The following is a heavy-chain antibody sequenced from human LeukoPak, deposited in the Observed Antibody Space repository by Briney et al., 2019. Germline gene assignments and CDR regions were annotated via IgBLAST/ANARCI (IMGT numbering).Heavy chain of an antibody. CDR3: ARRVGSGWPVQH. V-gene: IGHV1-8*01. Sequence: ASVTVSCKASGYTFSSHDINWVRQAAGQGLEWMGWMNPNSGKTGYAQKFQGRLNMTRNTSISTAYMELSSLRSEDTAVYYCARRVGSGWPVQHWGQGTLVTVSS. J-gene: IGHJ1*01. CDR2: MNPNSGKT. D-gene: IGHD6-19*01. CDR1: GYTFSSHD.